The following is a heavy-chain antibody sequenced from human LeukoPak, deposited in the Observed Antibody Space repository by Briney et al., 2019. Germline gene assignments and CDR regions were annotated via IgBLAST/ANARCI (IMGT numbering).Heavy chain of an antibody. CDR2: INYDGSEK. CDR3: TRDQH. CDR1: GFIFGTTS. J-gene: IGHJ1*01. Sequence: PGGSLRLPCAGSGFIFGTTSMSWVRQTPGKGLEWVASINYDGSEKYYVGSVEGRFTISRDSAKKSLFLQMNSLRAEDTAIYYCTRDQHWGQGTLVTVSS. V-gene: IGHV3-7*01.